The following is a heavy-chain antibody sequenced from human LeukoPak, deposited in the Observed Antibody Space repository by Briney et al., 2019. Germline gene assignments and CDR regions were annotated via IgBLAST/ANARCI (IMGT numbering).Heavy chain of an antibody. D-gene: IGHD3-10*01. CDR1: GYTFSSYS. J-gene: IGHJ4*02. Sequence: GGSLRLSCAASGYTFSSYSMSWVRQAPGKGLELVSVISASGCSTSYADSVRGRFTISRDTSKNTLFLQMNSLRAEDTGIYYCAKDGYYYGSGSHHYDYWGQGTLVTVSS. CDR3: AKDGYYYGSGSHHYDY. CDR2: ISASGCST. V-gene: IGHV3-23*01.